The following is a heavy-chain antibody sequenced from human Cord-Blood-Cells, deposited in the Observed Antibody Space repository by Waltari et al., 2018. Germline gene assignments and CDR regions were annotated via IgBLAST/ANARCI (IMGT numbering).Heavy chain of an antibody. D-gene: IGHD3-3*01. CDR3: ARVRRYYDFWSGYWYFDL. V-gene: IGHV1-69*01. CDR1: GGTFSSYA. CDR2: IIPIFGTA. J-gene: IGHJ2*01. Sequence: QVQLVQSGAEVKKPGSSVKVSCKASGGTFSSYAISWVRQAPGQGLEWMGGIIPIFGTANYAQKCQGRVTITADESTSTAYMELSSLRSEDTAVYYCARVRRYYDFWSGYWYFDLWGRGTLVTVSS.